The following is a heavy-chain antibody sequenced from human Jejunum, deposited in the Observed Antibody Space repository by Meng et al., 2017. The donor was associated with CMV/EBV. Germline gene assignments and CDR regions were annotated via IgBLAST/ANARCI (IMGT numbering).Heavy chain of an antibody. J-gene: IGHJ1*01. Sequence: SGGSISSGDYYWSWIRQPPGKGLEWIGHIYYSGSIYHNPSLKSRATISLDTSNNQFSLKLSSVTAADTAVYYCARDSSGYFSHIQHWGQGTLVTVSS. CDR3: ARDSSGYFSHIQH. CDR2: IYYSGSI. CDR1: GGSISSGDYY. D-gene: IGHD3-22*01. V-gene: IGHV4-30-4*01.